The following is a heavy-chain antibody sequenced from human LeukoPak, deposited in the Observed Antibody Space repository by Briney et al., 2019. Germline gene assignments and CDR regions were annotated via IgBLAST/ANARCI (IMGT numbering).Heavy chain of an antibody. CDR1: GFTFSSND. V-gene: IGHV3-13*01. CDR2: IGTAGET. Sequence: GGSLRLSCAASGFTFSSNDMHWVRQATGKGVEWVSAIGTAGETYYPGSVKGRFTISRENAKNSLYLQMNSLRAGDTAVYYCARGTIKYGMDVWGQGATVTVSS. J-gene: IGHJ6*02. D-gene: IGHD5-24*01. CDR3: ARGTIKYGMDV.